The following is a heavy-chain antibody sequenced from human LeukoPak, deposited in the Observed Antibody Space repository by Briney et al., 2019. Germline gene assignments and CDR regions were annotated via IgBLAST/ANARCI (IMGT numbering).Heavy chain of an antibody. D-gene: IGHD3-3*01. CDR2: IYISGST. Sequence: SQTLSLTCTVSGGSISSGSYYWSWIRQPAWKGLEWIGRIYISGSTNYNPSLKSRVTISADTSKNQFSLKLSSVTAADTAVYYCARVPRSSDYDFWSGTNWYFDLWGRGTLVTVSS. CDR1: GGSISSGSYY. J-gene: IGHJ2*01. CDR3: ARVPRSSDYDFWSGTNWYFDL. V-gene: IGHV4-61*02.